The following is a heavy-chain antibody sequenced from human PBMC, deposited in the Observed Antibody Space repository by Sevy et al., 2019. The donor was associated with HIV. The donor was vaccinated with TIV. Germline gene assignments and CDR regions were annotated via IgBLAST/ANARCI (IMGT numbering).Heavy chain of an antibody. Sequence: GGSLRLSCAASGFTFSSYWMSWVRQAPGKGLEWVANIKQDGSEKYYVDSVKGRFTISRDNAKNSLYLQMNSLRAEDTAVNYCARDETAYYDFWSGYYTSPDVWGQGTTVTVSS. J-gene: IGHJ6*02. CDR3: ARDETAYYDFWSGYYTSPDV. CDR2: IKQDGSEK. CDR1: GFTFSSYW. D-gene: IGHD3-3*01. V-gene: IGHV3-7*01.